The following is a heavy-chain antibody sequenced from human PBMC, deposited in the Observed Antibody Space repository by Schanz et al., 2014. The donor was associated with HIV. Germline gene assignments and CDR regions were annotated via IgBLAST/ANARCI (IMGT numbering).Heavy chain of an antibody. D-gene: IGHD3-22*01. CDR1: GFTFSNYA. V-gene: IGHV3-30*09. J-gene: IGHJ6*02. Sequence: VQLVESGGGLVQPGGSLRLSCAVSGFTFSNYAMHWVRQAPGKGLEWVAVISYDGSNKYYADSVKGRFAISRDNSKNTLYLQMNSLRADDTAVYYCARDVSHDSSGHYSDYYYGMDVWGQGTTVTVSS. CDR2: ISYDGSNK. CDR3: ARDVSHDSSGHYSDYYYGMDV.